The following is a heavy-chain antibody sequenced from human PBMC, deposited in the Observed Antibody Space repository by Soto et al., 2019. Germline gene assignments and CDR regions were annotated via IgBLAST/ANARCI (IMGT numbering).Heavy chain of an antibody. D-gene: IGHD3-10*01. CDR2: INHSGST. Sequence: SATLSLTCAVYGGSFSGYYWSWIRQPPGKGLEWIGEINHSGSTNYNPSHKSRVTISVDTSKNQFSLKLSSVTAADTFVYYWARGSRFGGLLYSPEGNWFDPWGQG. CDR1: GGSFSGYY. J-gene: IGHJ5*02. V-gene: IGHV4-34*01. CDR3: ARGSRFGGLLYSPEGNWFDP.